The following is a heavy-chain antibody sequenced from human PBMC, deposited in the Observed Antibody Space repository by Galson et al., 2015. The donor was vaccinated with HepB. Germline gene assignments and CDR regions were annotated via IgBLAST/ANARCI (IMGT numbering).Heavy chain of an antibody. CDR1: GYTFFTYG. D-gene: IGHD3-9*01. Sequence: SVKVSCKASGYTFFTYGINWVRQAPGQGLEWMGWISGYKGNTNYAQKFQGRDPMTRDTPTSTADMELRSLRSDDTAVYYCSRADYDVFTGYRGAMDVWGQGILVTVSS. V-gene: IGHV1-18*04. CDR2: ISGYKGNT. CDR3: SRADYDVFTGYRGAMDV. J-gene: IGHJ4*02.